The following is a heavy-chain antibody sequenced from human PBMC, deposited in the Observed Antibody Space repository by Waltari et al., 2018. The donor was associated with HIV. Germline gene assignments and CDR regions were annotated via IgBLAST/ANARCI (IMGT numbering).Heavy chain of an antibody. CDR1: GFSIATYG. J-gene: IGHJ6*02. CDR2: ISGSGGGT. V-gene: IGHV3-23*01. Sequence: EVKLLESGGGLIQPGGSLRLSCATSGFSIATYGMSWVRQVPGKGLDWVASISGSGGGTHYADSVRGRFTISRDTSKNTGSLHMNSLRAEDTATYYCTTCDSGEKSYYYYSGMDVWGQGTTVIVSS. CDR3: TTCDSGEKSYYYYSGMDV. D-gene: IGHD4-17*01.